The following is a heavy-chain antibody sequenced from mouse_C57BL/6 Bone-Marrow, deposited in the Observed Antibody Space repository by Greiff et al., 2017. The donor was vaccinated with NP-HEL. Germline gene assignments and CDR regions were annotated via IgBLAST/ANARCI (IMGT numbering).Heavy chain of an antibody. CDR3: ARWLLGYAMDY. V-gene: IGHV1-81*01. D-gene: IGHD2-3*01. Sequence: QVQLQQSGAELARPGASVKLSCKASGYTFTSYGISWVKQRTGQGLEWIGEIYPRSGNTYYNEKFKGKATLTADKSSSTAYMELRSLTSEDSAFYFCARWLLGYAMDYWGQGTSVTVSS. CDR2: IYPRSGNT. CDR1: GYTFTSYG. J-gene: IGHJ4*01.